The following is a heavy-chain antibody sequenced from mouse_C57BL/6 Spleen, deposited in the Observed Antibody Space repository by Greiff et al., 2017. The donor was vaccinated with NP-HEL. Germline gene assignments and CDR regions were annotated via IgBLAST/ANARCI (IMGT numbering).Heavy chain of an antibody. CDR3: ARWGGFYFDY. CDR2: LYPGDGDT. V-gene: IGHV1-82*01. Sequence: VQLQQSGPELVKPGASVKISCKASGYAFSSSWMNWVKQRPGKGLEWIGRLYPGDGDTNYNGKFKGKATLTADKSSSTAYMQLSSLTSEDSAVYFCARWGGFYFDYWGQGTTLTVSS. J-gene: IGHJ2*01. CDR1: GYAFSSSW.